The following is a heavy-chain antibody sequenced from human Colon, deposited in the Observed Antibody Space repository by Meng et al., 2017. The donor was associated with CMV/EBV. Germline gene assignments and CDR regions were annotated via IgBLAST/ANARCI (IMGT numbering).Heavy chain of an antibody. D-gene: IGHD3-10*01. V-gene: IGHV4-39*01. CDR3: ARSNSGSYFRFDY. Sequence: VSGGSISRSRYYWGWIRQPPGKGLEWIGSIYYSGSTYYNPSLKSRVTISVDTSKNQFSLKLSSVTAADTAVYYCARSNSGSYFRFDYWGQGTLVTVSS. J-gene: IGHJ4*02. CDR2: IYYSGST. CDR1: GGSISRSRYY.